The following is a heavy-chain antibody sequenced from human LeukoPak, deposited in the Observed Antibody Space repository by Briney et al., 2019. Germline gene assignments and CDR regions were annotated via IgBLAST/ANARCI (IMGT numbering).Heavy chain of an antibody. D-gene: IGHD3/OR15-3a*01. J-gene: IGHJ4*02. Sequence: GGSLRPSCAASGFTFSSYSMNWVRQAPGKGLEWVSYISSSSSTIYYADSVKGRFTIFRDNAKNSLYLQMNSLRDEDTAVYYCARGLDPPLDYWGQGTLVTVSS. V-gene: IGHV3-48*02. CDR1: GFTFSSYS. CDR3: ARGLDPPLDY. CDR2: ISSSSSTI.